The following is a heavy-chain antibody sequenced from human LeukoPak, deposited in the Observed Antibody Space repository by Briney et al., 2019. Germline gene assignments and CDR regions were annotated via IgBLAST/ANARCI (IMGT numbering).Heavy chain of an antibody. D-gene: IGHD3-9*01. Sequence: PGGSLRLSCAASGFTFSSYAMSWVRQAPGKGLEWVSAISGSGGSTYYADSVKGRFTISRDNSKNTLYLQMNSLRAEDTAVYYCAKDRPYYDILTGYYPYPGAFDIWGQGTMVTVSS. CDR3: AKDRPYYDILTGYYPYPGAFDI. CDR2: ISGSGGST. CDR1: GFTFSSYA. J-gene: IGHJ3*02. V-gene: IGHV3-23*01.